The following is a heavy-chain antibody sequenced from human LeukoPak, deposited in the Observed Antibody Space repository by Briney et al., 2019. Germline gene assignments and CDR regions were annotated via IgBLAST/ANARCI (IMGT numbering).Heavy chain of an antibody. V-gene: IGHV3-30*03. D-gene: IGHD5-18*01. CDR1: GFTFSSYG. CDR3: AREFSSGFDY. Sequence: GGSLRLSCAASGFTFSSYGMHWVRQAPGKGLEWVAVISYDGSNKYYADSVKGRFTISRDNSKNSLYLQMSSLRAEDTAVYYCAREFSSGFDYWGQGTLVTVSS. J-gene: IGHJ4*02. CDR2: ISYDGSNK.